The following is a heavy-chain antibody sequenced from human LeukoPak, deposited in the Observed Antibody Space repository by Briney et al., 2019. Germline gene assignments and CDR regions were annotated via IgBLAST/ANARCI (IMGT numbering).Heavy chain of an antibody. CDR2: ISGSGGST. CDR1: GFTFSSYA. V-gene: IGHV3-23*01. CDR3: AKDRQTQQLVLAYFDY. Sequence: GGSLRLSCAASGFTFSSYAMSWVRQAPGKGLEWVSAISGSGGSTYYADSVKGRFTISRDNSKNTLYLQMNSLRAEDTAVYYCAKDRQTQQLVLAYFDYWGQGTLVTVSS. J-gene: IGHJ4*02. D-gene: IGHD6-13*01.